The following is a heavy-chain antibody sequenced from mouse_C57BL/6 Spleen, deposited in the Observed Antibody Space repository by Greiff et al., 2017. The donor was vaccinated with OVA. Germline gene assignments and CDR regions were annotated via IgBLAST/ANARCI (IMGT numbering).Heavy chain of an antibody. J-gene: IGHJ2*01. D-gene: IGHD1-1*01. V-gene: IGHV1-76*01. CDR3: ARGGYYGTVDY. Sequence: VQLQQSGAELVRPGASVKLSCKASGYTFTDYYINWVKQRPGQGLEWIARIYPGSGNTYYNEKFKGKATLTAEKSSSTAYMQLSSLTSEDSAVYFCARGGYYGTVDYWGQGTTLTVSS. CDR1: GYTFTDYY. CDR2: IYPGSGNT.